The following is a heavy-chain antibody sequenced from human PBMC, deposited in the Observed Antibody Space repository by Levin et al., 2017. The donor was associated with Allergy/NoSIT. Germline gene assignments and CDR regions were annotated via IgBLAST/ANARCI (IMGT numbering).Heavy chain of an antibody. J-gene: IGHJ5*02. D-gene: IGHD6-13*01. Sequence: ASVKVSCKASGYSFTGYYIHWVRQAPGQGLQWMGWINPHTGGTRYAQRLQGRVTMTSDTSINTAYMEMTRLTSDDTAVYYCARVKWSSSDWFDPWGQGTLVTVSS. CDR1: GYSFTGYY. V-gene: IGHV1-2*02. CDR3: ARVKWSSSDWFDP. CDR2: INPHTGGT.